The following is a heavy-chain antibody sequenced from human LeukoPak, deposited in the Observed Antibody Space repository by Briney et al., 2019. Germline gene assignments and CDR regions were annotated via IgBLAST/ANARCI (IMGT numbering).Heavy chain of an antibody. CDR1: GHTLTELS. D-gene: IGHD3-16*01. V-gene: IGHV1-24*01. CDR2: FDIEDGKR. Sequence: GASVKVSCKVSGHTLTELSVHWVRQAPGKGLEWLGGFDIEDGKRWYERKFRGRVTVTEDTSIDTAYMELSGLTSDDTAVYFCTTEYMTSAWRWGYWGQGTLVTVSS. J-gene: IGHJ4*02. CDR3: TTEYMTSAWRWGY.